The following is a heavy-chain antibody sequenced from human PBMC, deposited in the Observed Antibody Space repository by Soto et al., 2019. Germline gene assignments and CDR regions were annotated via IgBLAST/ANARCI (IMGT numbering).Heavy chain of an antibody. Sequence: PGESLKISCKGSGYSFTSYWIGWVRQMPGKGLEWMGIIYPGDSDTRYSPSFQGQVTISADKSISTAYLQWSSLKASDTAMYYCARASANYDFWSGYSRNDAFDIWGQGTMVTVSS. D-gene: IGHD3-3*01. CDR1: GYSFTSYW. CDR3: ARASANYDFWSGYSRNDAFDI. V-gene: IGHV5-51*01. J-gene: IGHJ3*02. CDR2: IYPGDSDT.